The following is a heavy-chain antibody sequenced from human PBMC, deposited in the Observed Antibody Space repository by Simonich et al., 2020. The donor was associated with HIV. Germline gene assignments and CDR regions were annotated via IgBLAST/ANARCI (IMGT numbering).Heavy chain of an antibody. CDR3: ARGIPRNYYYFYYMDV. V-gene: IGHV4-34*01. Sequence: QVQLQQWGAGLLKPSETLSLTCAVHGGSFMKYHWSWIRQPPGKGLEWIGEVNQSGSPSYKSSLQSRVTISVDTSKTQFSLKLSSMTAADTAVYYCARGIPRNYYYFYYMDVWGKGTTVIVSS. CDR1: GGSFMKYH. CDR2: VNQSGSP. J-gene: IGHJ6*03. D-gene: IGHD1-1*01.